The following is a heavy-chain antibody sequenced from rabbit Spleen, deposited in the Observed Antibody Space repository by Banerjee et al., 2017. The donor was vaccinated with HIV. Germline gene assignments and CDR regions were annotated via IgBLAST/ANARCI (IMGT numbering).Heavy chain of an antibody. Sequence: EQLEESGGGLVKPEGSLTLTCKASGVSLNDKDVMCWVRQAPGKGLEWISCINIVTGKSDYANWAKGRFTMSRTSSTTVTLQMTSLTAADTATYFCARDLVAVSGWNFNLWGPGTLVTVS. CDR1: GVSLNDKDV. V-gene: IGHV1S45*01. CDR2: INIVTGKS. CDR3: ARDLVAVSGWNFNL. J-gene: IGHJ4*01. D-gene: IGHD8-1*01.